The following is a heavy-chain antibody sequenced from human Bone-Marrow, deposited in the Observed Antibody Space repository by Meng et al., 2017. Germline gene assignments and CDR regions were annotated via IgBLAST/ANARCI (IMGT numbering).Heavy chain of an antibody. CDR3: ARGIAAAGINNWFDP. CDR1: GFTVSSNY. J-gene: IGHJ5*02. CDR2: IYSGGST. Sequence: GESLKISCAASGFTVSSNYMSWVRQAPGKGLEWVSVIYSGGSTYYADSVKGRFTISRHNSKNTPYLQMNSLRAEDTTVYYCARGIAAAGINNWFDPWGQGTLVTVSS. D-gene: IGHD6-13*01. V-gene: IGHV3-53*04.